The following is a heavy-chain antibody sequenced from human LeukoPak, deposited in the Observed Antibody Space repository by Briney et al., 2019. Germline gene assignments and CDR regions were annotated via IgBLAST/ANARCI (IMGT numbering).Heavy chain of an antibody. CDR3: ARAEGEQWLVHPFDY. V-gene: IGHV4-38-2*02. D-gene: IGHD6-19*01. Sequence: MTSETLSLTCSVSGYAISSGYFWGWIRQPPGKGLEWIGTIYHSGSTYYNPSLKSRVTISVDTSKNQFSLKLSSVTAADTAVYYCARAEGEQWLVHPFDYWGQGTLVTVSS. CDR2: IYHSGST. CDR1: GYAISSGYF. J-gene: IGHJ4*02.